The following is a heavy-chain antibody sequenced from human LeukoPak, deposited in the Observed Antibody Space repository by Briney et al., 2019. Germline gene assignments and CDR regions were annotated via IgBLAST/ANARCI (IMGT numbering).Heavy chain of an antibody. CDR3: ARLPQSIAARHNWFDP. CDR1: GFTFTSYA. V-gene: IGHV3-23*01. Sequence: GGSLRLSCAASGFTFTSYAMTWVRQAPGKGLEWVSTIGGNSHIAYYADSVKGRFTISRDTSKNTLYLQMNSLRAEDTAMYYCARLPQSIAARHNWFDPWGQGTLVTVSS. D-gene: IGHD6-6*01. J-gene: IGHJ5*02. CDR2: IGGNSHIA.